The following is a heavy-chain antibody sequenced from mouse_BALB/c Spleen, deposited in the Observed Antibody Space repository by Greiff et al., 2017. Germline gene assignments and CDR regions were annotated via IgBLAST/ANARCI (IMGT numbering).Heavy chain of an antibody. J-gene: IGHJ2*01. CDR3: TRAGITTVVYFDY. D-gene: IGHD1-1*01. CDR2: IYPGNSDT. CDR1: GYSFTSYW. V-gene: IGHV1-5*01. Sequence: EVQLQESGTVLARPGASVKMSCKASGYSFTSYWMHWVKQRPGQGLEWIGAIYPGNSDTSYNQKFKGKAKLTAVTSARTAYMELSSLTNEDSAVYYCTRAGITTVVYFDYWGQGTTLTVSS.